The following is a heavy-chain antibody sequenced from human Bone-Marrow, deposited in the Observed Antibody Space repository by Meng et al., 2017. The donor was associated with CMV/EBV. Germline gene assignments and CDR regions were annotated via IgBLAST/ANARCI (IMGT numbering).Heavy chain of an antibody. CDR2: IYSGGSST. D-gene: IGHD6-19*01. Sequence: GESLKISCAASGFTFSNYAMTWVRQAPGKGLEWVSVIYSGGSSTYYADSVKGRFTISRDNAKNSLYLQMNSLRAEDTAVYYCARVGQQWLVRGDWFDPWGQGTLVTVSS. CDR3: ARVGQQWLVRGDWFDP. J-gene: IGHJ5*02. CDR1: GFTFSNYA. V-gene: IGHV3-23*03.